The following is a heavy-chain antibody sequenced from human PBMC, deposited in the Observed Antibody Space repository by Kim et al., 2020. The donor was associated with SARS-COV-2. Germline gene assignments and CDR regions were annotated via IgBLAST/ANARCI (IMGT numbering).Heavy chain of an antibody. CDR2: IYYSGST. D-gene: IGHD3-9*01. V-gene: IGHV4-39*01. CDR1: GGSISSSSYY. J-gene: IGHJ4*01. CDR3: ARLGGRYFDQDEEYFD. Sequence: SETLSLTCTVSGGSISSSSYYWGWIRQPPGKGLEWIGSIYYSGSTYYNPSLKSRVTISVDTSKNQFSLKLSSVTAADTAVYYCARLGGRYFDQDEEYFD.